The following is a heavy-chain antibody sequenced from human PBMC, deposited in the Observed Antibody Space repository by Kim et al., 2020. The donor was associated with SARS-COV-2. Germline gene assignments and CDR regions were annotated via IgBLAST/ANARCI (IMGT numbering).Heavy chain of an antibody. CDR2: TSPKNGDT. Sequence: ASVKVSCKASGYTFSDYYIHWVRQAPGQGFEWMLWTSPKNGDTNYAHKFQGRVTMTRDTSISTVTMELSGVRCDDTAVFYCARGSNMAAPGTKALDIWGQGTMVIVSS. CDR1: GYTFSDYY. J-gene: IGHJ3*02. D-gene: IGHD6-13*01. V-gene: IGHV1-2*02. CDR3: ARGSNMAAPGTKALDI.